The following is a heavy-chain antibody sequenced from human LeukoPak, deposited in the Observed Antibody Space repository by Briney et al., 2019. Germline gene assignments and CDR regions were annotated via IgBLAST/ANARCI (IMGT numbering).Heavy chain of an antibody. J-gene: IGHJ4*02. V-gene: IGHV3-11*01. CDR1: GFTFSDYY. CDR3: ARVSRDGYNLPDY. D-gene: IGHD5-24*01. CDR2: ISSSGSTI. Sequence: GGSLRLSCAASGFTFSDYYMSWIRQAPGKGLDWVSYISSSGSTIYYADSVKGRFTISRDNAKNSLYLQMDGLRAEDTAVYYCARVSRDGYNLPDYWGQGTLVTVSS.